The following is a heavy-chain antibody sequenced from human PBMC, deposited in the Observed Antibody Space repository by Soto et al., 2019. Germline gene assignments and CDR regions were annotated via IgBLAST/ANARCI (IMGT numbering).Heavy chain of an antibody. J-gene: IGHJ4*02. Sequence: QVQLVQSGAEVKKPAASVKVSCKASGYTFSSYYRHWVRQAPGQGLEGIGIINPNGGSTNYAQNFKGRLTVTRDTSPAPVYMDLRALTSGVTAMYYWARGLGLGDCWGQGTLVPVSS. CDR3: ARGLGLGDC. CDR1: GYTFSSYY. V-gene: IGHV1-46*01. D-gene: IGHD3-9*01. CDR2: INPNGGST.